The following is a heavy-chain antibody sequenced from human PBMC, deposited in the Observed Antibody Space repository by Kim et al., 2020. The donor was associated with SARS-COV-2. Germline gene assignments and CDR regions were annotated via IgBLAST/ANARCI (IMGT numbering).Heavy chain of an antibody. J-gene: IGHJ4*02. Sequence: GGSLRLSCAASGFTFSTYAMSWVRQAPGKGLEWVSGIRGSGGDTNYADSVKGRFTISRDNSKNTVYLQMNRLRAKDTAIYYCAKSLYGGLDYWGQGTLVTVSS. V-gene: IGHV3-23*01. CDR2: IRGSGGDT. CDR3: AKSLYGGLDY. CDR1: GFTFSTYA. D-gene: IGHD4-17*01.